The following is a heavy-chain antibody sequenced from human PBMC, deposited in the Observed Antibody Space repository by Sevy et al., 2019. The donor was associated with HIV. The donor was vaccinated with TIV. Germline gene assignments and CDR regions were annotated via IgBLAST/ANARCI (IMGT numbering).Heavy chain of an antibody. CDR1: GGSISSSSYY. CDR2: IYYSGST. Sequence: SETLSLTCTVSGGSISSSSYYWSWIRQPPGKGLEWIGSIYYSGSTYYNPSLKSRVTISVDTSKNQFSLKLSSVTASDTAVYYCARVWDRSIAAAHYWGQGTLVTVSS. J-gene: IGHJ4*02. CDR3: ARVWDRSIAAAHY. V-gene: IGHV4-39*01. D-gene: IGHD6-13*01.